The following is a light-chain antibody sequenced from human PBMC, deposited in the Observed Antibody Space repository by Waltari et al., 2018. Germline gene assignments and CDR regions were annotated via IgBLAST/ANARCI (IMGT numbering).Light chain of an antibody. J-gene: IGKJ3*01. V-gene: IGKV4-1*01. CDR2: WAS. Sequence: DVVMSQSPDSLAVSRGERATSHCKSSHPISFYSTNKNFLTWYQQKPGQPPKLLIYWASTREAGVPDRFSGSGSGTDFTLTISSLQAEDVATYYCQQYLSTPFTFGPGTKVDIK. CDR3: QQYLSTPFT. CDR1: HPISFYSTNKNF.